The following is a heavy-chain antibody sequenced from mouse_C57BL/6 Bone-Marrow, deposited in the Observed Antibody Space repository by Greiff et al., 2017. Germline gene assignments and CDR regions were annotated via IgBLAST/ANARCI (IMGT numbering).Heavy chain of an antibody. CDR2: IDPETGGT. D-gene: IGHD1-1*01. J-gene: IGHJ1*03. CDR1: GYTFTDYE. V-gene: IGHV1-15*01. Sequence: VQLQQSGAELVRPGASVSLSCKASGYTFTDYEMHWVKQTPVHGLEWIGAIDPETGGTAYNQKFKGKAILTADKSSSTAYMELSSLTSEDSAVYYCTRNYGSSYGYLDVWGTGTTVTVSS. CDR3: TRNYGSSYGYLDV.